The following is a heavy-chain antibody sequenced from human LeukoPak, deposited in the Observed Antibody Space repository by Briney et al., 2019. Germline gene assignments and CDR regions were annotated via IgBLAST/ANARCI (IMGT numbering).Heavy chain of an antibody. J-gene: IGHJ5*02. D-gene: IGHD1-26*01. Sequence: AETQSLTCTVSGGFINCYYCSWIRLPPGKGLEWIRYIYYSGGIKYNSSLKSRVTISVDKSKNQVSLKPRPVTAADTAVYYCARFEWELSWVDPWGQGTLVTVSS. CDR3: ARFEWELSWVDP. CDR2: IYYSGGI. CDR1: GGFINCYY. V-gene: IGHV4-59*08.